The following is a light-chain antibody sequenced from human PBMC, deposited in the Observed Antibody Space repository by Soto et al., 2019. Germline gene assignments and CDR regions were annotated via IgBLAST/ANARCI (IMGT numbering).Light chain of an antibody. J-gene: IGLJ2*01. CDR2: GND. CDR3: QSYDSSLSGSV. Sequence: QSVLTQLPSVSGAPGQRVTISCTGSSSNIGAGYDIHWYRQLPGTAPKLLIYGNDNRPSGVPDRFSGSKSGTSASLAITGLQAEDEADYYCQSYDSSLSGSVFGGGTKLTVL. CDR1: SSNIGAGYD. V-gene: IGLV1-40*01.